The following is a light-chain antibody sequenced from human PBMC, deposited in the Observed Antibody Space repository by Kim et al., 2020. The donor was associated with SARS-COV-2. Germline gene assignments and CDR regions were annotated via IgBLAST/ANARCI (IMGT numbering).Light chain of an antibody. J-gene: IGLJ3*02. CDR3: QTWDTGIWV. CDR1: SGHSRYA. V-gene: IGLV4-69*01. CDR2: LNYDGSH. Sequence: ASVKLTCTLSSGHSRYAIAWHQQQPEKGPRFLMKLNYDGSHTKGDGIPDRFSGSSSGAERYLTISSLQSEDEADYYCQTWDTGIWVFGGGTKVTVL.